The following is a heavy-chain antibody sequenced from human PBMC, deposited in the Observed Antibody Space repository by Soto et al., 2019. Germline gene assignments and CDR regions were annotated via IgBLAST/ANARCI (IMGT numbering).Heavy chain of an antibody. CDR1: GFTFSTYG. CDR2: IWADGNYR. CDR3: ARDPPDDSRGHYSVDY. V-gene: IGHV3-33*01. Sequence: QVQLVESGGGVVQPGRSLRLSCEASGFTFSTYGMHWVRQAPGKGLEWVALIWADGNYRYNADSVKGRFTISRDNSKSTLYMQMNSLTVEDTAMYYCARDPPDDSRGHYSVDYWGQGTLVTVSS. D-gene: IGHD3-22*01. J-gene: IGHJ4*02.